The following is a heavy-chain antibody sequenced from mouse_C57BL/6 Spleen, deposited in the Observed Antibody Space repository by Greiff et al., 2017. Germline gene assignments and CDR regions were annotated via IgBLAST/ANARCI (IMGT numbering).Heavy chain of an antibody. D-gene: IGHD2-5*01. CDR3: AKNGYYSNFFDY. CDR2: IWRGGST. CDR1: GFSLTSYG. V-gene: IGHV2-5*01. Sequence: VMLVESGPGLVQPSQSLSITCTVSGFSLTSYGVHWVRQSPGKGLEWLGVIWRGGSTDYNAAFMSRLSITKDNSKSQVFFKMNSLQADDTAIYDCAKNGYYSNFFDYWGQGTTLTVSS. J-gene: IGHJ2*01.